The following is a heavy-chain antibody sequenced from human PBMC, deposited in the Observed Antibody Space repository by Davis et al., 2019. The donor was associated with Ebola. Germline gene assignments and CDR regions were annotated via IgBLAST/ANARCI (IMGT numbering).Heavy chain of an antibody. V-gene: IGHV7-4-1*02. D-gene: IGHD6-19*01. Sequence: ASVKVSCKASGYTFTSYAMNWVRQAPGQGLEWMGWINTNTGNPGYAQGFTGRFVFSLDTSISTAYMQISSLKAEDTAVYYCARDLDSQWLVWPPSEYWGQGTLVTVSS. CDR3: ARDLDSQWLVWPPSEY. J-gene: IGHJ4*02. CDR1: GYTFTSYA. CDR2: INTNTGNP.